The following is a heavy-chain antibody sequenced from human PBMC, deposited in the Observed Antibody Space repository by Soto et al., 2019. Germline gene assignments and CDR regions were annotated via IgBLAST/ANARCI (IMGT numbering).Heavy chain of an antibody. CDR1: GATFSGYA. Sequence: QVQLVQSGAEVKKPGSSVKVSCKASGATFSGYAINWVRQAPGQGLEWLGRIVPIFETLNYAERFQGRVAITADESTTTVYMELTNLTHEDTALYYCVVMGNVAVSNPRSFDYWGQGTKVTVSS. V-gene: IGHV1-69*18. J-gene: IGHJ4*02. CDR3: VVMGNVAVSNPRSFDY. CDR2: IVPIFETL. D-gene: IGHD6-19*01.